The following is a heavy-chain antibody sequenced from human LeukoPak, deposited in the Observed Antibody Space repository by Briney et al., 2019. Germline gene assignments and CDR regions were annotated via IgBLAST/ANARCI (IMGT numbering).Heavy chain of an antibody. J-gene: IGHJ6*02. CDR3: ARRLPTYGMDV. V-gene: IGHV3-48*03. CDR2: LSRSGNTI. CDR1: EFTFSSYE. Sequence: PGGSLRLSCAAYEFTFSSYEMNWVRQAPGKGLQWVSYLSRSGNTIYYADSVKGRFTISRDNAGNSLFLQMNSLSAEDTAVYYCARRLPTYGMDVWGQGTTVTVSS. D-gene: IGHD2-21*02.